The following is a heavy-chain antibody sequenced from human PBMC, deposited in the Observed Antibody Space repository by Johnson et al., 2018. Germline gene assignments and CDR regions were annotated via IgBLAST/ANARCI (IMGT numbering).Heavy chain of an antibody. CDR2: LRSTVYGGTT. CDR1: GFTFSFYG. V-gene: IGHV3-49*04. D-gene: IGHD2-15*01. CDR3: TPVEIVVVVAAMRDRLQH. Sequence: EQLQESGGAVVQPGRSLRLSCAPSGFTFSFYGMNWVRQAPGKGLEWVSILRSTVYGGTTEYAAAMKGRFTISRDDSNKTVYLQMNSLKTEDTAVYYCTPVEIVVVVAAMRDRLQHWGQGTLVTVSS. J-gene: IGHJ1*01.